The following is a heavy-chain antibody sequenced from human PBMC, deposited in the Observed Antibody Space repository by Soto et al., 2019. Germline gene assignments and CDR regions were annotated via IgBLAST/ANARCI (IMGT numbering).Heavy chain of an antibody. D-gene: IGHD4-4*01. CDR3: ARAGGTLVTRRGHYYYYALEG. V-gene: IGHV6-1*01. CDR2: TYYRSKWYN. CDR1: GDRFSRNSAA. J-gene: IGHJ6*02. Sequence: QTLLLPCSISGDRFSRNSAALNCIRQSPSSGLEWLGRTYYRSKWYNDYAVSVKSRIAINPDTSKNQFSLQLNSVTPEDTAVYYCARAGGTLVTRRGHYYYYALEGWGQGTTVTVS.